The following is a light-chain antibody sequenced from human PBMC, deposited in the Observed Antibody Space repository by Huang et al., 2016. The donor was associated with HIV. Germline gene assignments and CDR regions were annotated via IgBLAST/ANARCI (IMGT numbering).Light chain of an antibody. J-gene: IGKJ1*01. V-gene: IGKV3-15*01. CDR3: QQYNNWPPWT. CDR2: DAS. CDR1: QSVNNK. Sequence: EVVMTQSPVTLSVSPGERATLSCRASQSVNNKLGWFQQKPGQAPRHLIHDASIRATGIPDRFSGSGSGTEFTLTISSLQSEDFAVYYCQQYNNWPPWTFGQGTKVEIK.